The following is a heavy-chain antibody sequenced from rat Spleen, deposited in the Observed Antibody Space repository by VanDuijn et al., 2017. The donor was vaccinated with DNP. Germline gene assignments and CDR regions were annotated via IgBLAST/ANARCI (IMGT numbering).Heavy chain of an antibody. CDR3: ARVGDLHDGGDGDVLDV. D-gene: IGHD1-12*02. V-gene: IGHV5-7*01. CDR1: GFTFSDYN. CDR2: IIFDGSPT. J-gene: IGHJ4*01. Sequence: EVQLVESGGGLVQPGRSLKLSCAASGFTFSDYNMAWVRQAPKKGLEWVTTIIFDGSPTYYRDSVKGRFTISRDNARGILSLQMNSLRSEDTATYYCARVGDLHDGGDGDVLDVWGQGTSVTVSS.